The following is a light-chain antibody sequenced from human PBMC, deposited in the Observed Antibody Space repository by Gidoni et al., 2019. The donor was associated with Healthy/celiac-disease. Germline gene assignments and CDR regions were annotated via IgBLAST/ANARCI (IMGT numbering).Light chain of an antibody. Sequence: EIVLTQSQATLSLSPGERATLSGRASQSVSSYFAWYQHKPGQAPRLLIYDASNRATGSPARFSGSGSGTDFTLTISSLEPEDFAVYYCQQRSNWPPGYTFGQGTKLEIK. CDR3: QQRSNWPPGYT. V-gene: IGKV3-11*01. CDR2: DAS. CDR1: QSVSSY. J-gene: IGKJ2*01.